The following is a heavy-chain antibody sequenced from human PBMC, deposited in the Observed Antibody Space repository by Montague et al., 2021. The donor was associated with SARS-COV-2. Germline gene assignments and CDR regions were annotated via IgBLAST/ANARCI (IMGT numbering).Heavy chain of an antibody. CDR2: LYYAGNT. J-gene: IGHJ6*02. CDR1: DGSIRSPNW. CDR3: ARGGTYHYGMDV. D-gene: IGHD3-16*01. V-gene: IGHV4-4*02. Sequence: SETLSLTCAVSDGSIRSPNWWNWVRHPPRKVLEWIGVLYYAGNTNYNPSINRRVIIFIDKTKHHFSLQMCSVAAADTVVYYCARGGTYHYGMDVWGQGTTVAVSS.